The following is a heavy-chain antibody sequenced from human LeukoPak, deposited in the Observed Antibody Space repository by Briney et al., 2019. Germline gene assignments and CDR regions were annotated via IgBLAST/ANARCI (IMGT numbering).Heavy chain of an antibody. Sequence: GGSLRLSCAVSGFTLINHGVSWVRQAPGKGLEWVSSISSSSSYIYYADSVKGRFTISRDNAKNSLYLQMNSLRAEDTAVYYCARDLRDYYYYGMDVWGQGTTVTVSS. V-gene: IGHV3-21*01. CDR2: ISSSSSYI. J-gene: IGHJ6*02. CDR3: ARDLRDYYYYGMDV. CDR1: GFTLINHG.